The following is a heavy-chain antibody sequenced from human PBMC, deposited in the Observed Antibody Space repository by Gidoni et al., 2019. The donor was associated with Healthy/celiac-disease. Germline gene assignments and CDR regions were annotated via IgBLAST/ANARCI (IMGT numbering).Heavy chain of an antibody. CDR3: ANLSAYGSGSYWYFDL. V-gene: IGHV4-31*03. J-gene: IGHJ2*01. CDR2: VYYSGRT. Sequence: QVQLQESGPGLVKPSQTLSLTCPVSGGPLSSGGYYWSWSRQHPGKGLEWIGYVYYSGRTHYNPTLKSRVTISVDTSKNQFSLKLSSVAAADTAVYYCANLSAYGSGSYWYFDLWGRGTLVTVSS. D-gene: IGHD3-10*01. CDR1: GGPLSSGGYY.